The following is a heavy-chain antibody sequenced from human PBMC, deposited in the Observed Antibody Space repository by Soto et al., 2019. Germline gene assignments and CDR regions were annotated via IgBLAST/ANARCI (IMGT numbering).Heavy chain of an antibody. CDR1: GFTFSSYS. D-gene: IGHD2-8*01. Sequence: PGGSLRLSCAASGFTFSSYSMNWVRQAPGKGLEWVSSISSSSSYIYYADSVKGRFTISRDNAKNSLYLQMNSLRAEDTAVYYCARDRYCTNGVCYGKVAAAVTGPFDYWGQGTLVTVSS. CDR2: ISSSSSYI. J-gene: IGHJ4*02. V-gene: IGHV3-21*01. CDR3: ARDRYCTNGVCYGKVAAAVTGPFDY.